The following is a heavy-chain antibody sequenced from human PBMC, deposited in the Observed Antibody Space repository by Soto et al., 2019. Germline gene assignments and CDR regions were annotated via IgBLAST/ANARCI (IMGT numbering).Heavy chain of an antibody. CDR1: GFTFSSYW. J-gene: IGHJ3*01. CDR2: IKQDGSEK. Sequence: EVQLVESGGGLVQPGGSLRLSCAASGFTFSSYWMSWVRQAPGKGLEWVANIKQDGSEKYYVDSVKGRFTISRDNAKNPLYMQINRMRGAHTAVYYCAIDTSPLLYNSYSGSNPYSRAQGTMVTVS. V-gene: IGHV3-7*01. CDR3: AIDTSPLLYNSYSGSNPYS. D-gene: IGHD6-6*01.